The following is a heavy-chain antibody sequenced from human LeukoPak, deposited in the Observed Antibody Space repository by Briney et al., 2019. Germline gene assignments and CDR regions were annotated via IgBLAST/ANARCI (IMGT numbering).Heavy chain of an antibody. CDR3: VKGGYDFVEVAYFDF. CDR2: ISYDGSNK. J-gene: IGHJ4*02. CDR1: GFTFSSYA. V-gene: IGHV3-30*04. Sequence: PGRSLRLSCAASGFTFSSYAMHWVRQAPGKGLEWVAVISYDGSNKYYADSVKGRFTISRDNSKNTLYLQMNSLRVEDTAVYYCVKGGYDFVEVAYFDFWGQGTLVTVSS. D-gene: IGHD5-12*01.